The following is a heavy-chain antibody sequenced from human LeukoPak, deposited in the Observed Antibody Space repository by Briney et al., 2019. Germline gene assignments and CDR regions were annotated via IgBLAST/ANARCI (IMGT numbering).Heavy chain of an antibody. CDR1: GFTFSSYA. D-gene: IGHD3-10*01. CDR3: AKDLLWFGELPSGGIDY. V-gene: IGHV3-23*01. J-gene: IGHJ4*02. CDR2: ISGSGGST. Sequence: PGGSLRLSYAASGFTFSSYAMSWVRQAPGKGLEWVSAISGSGGSTYYADSVKGRFTISRDNSKNTLYLQMNSLRAEDTAVYYCAKDLLWFGELPSGGIDYWGQGALVTVSS.